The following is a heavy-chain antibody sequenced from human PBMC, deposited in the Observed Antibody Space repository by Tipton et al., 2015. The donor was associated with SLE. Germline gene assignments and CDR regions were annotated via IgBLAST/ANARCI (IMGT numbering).Heavy chain of an antibody. Sequence: GSLRLSCVASGFTFGTFWMDWVRQVPGEGLVWVSRISSDGSSEFYADSVRGRFTISRDNARDTLYLEMHSLRLEDTAVYYCARDREFRNYFHYYMDVWGKGTTVTVSS. CDR2: ISSDGSSE. CDR3: ARDREFRNYFHYYMDV. D-gene: IGHD3-10*01. J-gene: IGHJ6*03. CDR1: GFTFGTFW. V-gene: IGHV3-74*01.